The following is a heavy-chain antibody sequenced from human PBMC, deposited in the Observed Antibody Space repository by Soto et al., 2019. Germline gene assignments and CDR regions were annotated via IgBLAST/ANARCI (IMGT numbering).Heavy chain of an antibody. D-gene: IGHD3-3*01. J-gene: IGHJ4*02. Sequence: EVQLVESGGGLVQPGGSLRLSCAASGFTFSSYWINWGRQTQGQGLEWVANIKGDGSEKYYVDSLKGRFTISRDNAKNSLYLHMNSLRAEDTAVYYCVRGTMAPGLDHWGQGTLVTVSS. V-gene: IGHV3-7*01. CDR3: VRGTMAPGLDH. CDR2: IKGDGSEK. CDR1: GFTFSSYW.